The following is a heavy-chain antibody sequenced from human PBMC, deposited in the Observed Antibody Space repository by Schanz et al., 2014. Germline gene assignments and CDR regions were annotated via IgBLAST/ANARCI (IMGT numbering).Heavy chain of an antibody. CDR3: ARVELSVYYYAMDV. Sequence: EVQLVESGGGLVRPGDSLRLSCAASGFTFSSYNINWARQAPGKGLEYISSISPSSSYIYYADSVKGRFTISRDNAKNSLYLQMNSLRAEDAAVYYCARVELSVYYYAMDVWGQGTTVTVSS. V-gene: IGHV3-21*02. D-gene: IGHD2-15*01. CDR1: GFTFSSYN. CDR2: ISPSSSYI. J-gene: IGHJ6*02.